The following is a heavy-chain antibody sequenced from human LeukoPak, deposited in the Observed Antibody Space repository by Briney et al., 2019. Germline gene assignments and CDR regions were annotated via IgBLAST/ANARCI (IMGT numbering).Heavy chain of an antibody. CDR2: IYHSGST. V-gene: IGHV4-38-2*02. Sequence: RASETLSLTCAVSGYSISSGYYWGWIRQPPGKGLEWIGSIYHSGSTHYNPSLKSRVTISVDTSKNQFSLKLSSVTAADTAVYYCARDGVNNYFDYWGQGTLVTVSS. D-gene: IGHD2/OR15-2a*01. CDR3: ARDGVNNYFDY. CDR1: GYSISSGYY. J-gene: IGHJ4*02.